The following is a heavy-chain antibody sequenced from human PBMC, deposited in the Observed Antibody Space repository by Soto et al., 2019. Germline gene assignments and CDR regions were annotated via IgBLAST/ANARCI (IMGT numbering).Heavy chain of an antibody. V-gene: IGHV3-23*01. CDR1: GFTFNNYA. D-gene: IGHD3-10*01. CDR2: ISGGGDTT. CDR3: AKGRGGSGSLTPRVDF. Sequence: EVQLLESGGGLVQPGGSLRLSCAASGFTFNNYAMSWVRQAPGKGLEWVSGISGGGDTTSYADSVKGRFAVSRDGSKNTLYLQMSSLRVEDTPLYYCAKGRGGSGSLTPRVDFWGQGTLVTVSS. J-gene: IGHJ4*02.